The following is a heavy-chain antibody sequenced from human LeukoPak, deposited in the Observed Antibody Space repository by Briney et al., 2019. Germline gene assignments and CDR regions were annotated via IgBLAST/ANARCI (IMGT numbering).Heavy chain of an antibody. J-gene: IGHJ3*02. D-gene: IGHD6-19*01. V-gene: IGHV4-59*08. Sequence: SETLSLTCAVYGGSFSGYYWSWIRQPPGKGLEWIGYIYYSGSTNYNPSLKSRVTISVDTSKNQFSLKLSSVTAADTAVYYCARRLGSSGWYWAFDIWGQGTMVTVSS. CDR1: GGSFSGYY. CDR3: ARRLGSSGWYWAFDI. CDR2: IYYSGST.